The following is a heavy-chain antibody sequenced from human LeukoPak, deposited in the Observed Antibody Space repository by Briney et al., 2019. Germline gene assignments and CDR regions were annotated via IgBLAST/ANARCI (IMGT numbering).Heavy chain of an antibody. D-gene: IGHD1-26*01. CDR2: ISSSGSTI. Sequence: GGSLRLSCAASGFTFDTHAMSWVRQAPGKGLEWVSYISSSGSTIYYADSVKGRFAISRDNAKNSLYLQMNSLRAEDTAVYYCAREGVGATWDYYYMDVWGKGTTVTISS. CDR1: GFTFDTHA. J-gene: IGHJ6*03. CDR3: AREGVGATWDYYYMDV. V-gene: IGHV3-48*03.